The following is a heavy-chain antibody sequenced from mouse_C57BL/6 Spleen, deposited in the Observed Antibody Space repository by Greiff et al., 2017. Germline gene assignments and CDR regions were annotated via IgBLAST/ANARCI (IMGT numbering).Heavy chain of an antibody. D-gene: IGHD2-1*01. J-gene: IGHJ1*03. CDR2: ISSGGSYT. Sequence: EVQLVESGGDLVKPGGSLKLSCAASGFTFSSYGMSWVRQTPDKRLEWVATISSGGSYTYYPDSVKGRFTISRDNAKNTLYLQMGSLKSEDTAVYFCARPDGNPYFDVWGTGTTVTVSS. CDR1: GFTFSSYG. V-gene: IGHV5-6*01. CDR3: ARPDGNPYFDV.